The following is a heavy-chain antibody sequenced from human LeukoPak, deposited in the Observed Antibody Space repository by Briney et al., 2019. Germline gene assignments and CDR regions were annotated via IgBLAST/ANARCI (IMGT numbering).Heavy chain of an antibody. D-gene: IGHD4-17*01. CDR1: GFTFSSYA. CDR2: IGGSGGST. V-gene: IGHV3-23*01. CDR3: AKVDYGDYLLDY. Sequence: GGSLRLSCAASGFTFSSYAMSWVRQAPGKGLEWVSAIGGSGGSTYYADSVKGRFTISRDNSKNTLYLQMNSLRAEDTAVYYCAKVDYGDYLLDYWGQGTLVTVSS. J-gene: IGHJ4*02.